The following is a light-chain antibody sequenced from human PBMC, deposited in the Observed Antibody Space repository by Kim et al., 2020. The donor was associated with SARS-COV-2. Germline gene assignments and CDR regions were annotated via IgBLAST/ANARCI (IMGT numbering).Light chain of an antibody. V-gene: IGKV1-9*01. CDR3: QQLSSYPIT. CDR1: QGINNY. J-gene: IGKJ5*01. CDR2: GAS. Sequence: ASVGDTVTITCRASQGINNYLAWYQQKPGRAPHLLIYGASTLESGVPSRFSGSGSGTDFTLTISSLQPEDFATYYCQQLSSYPITFGQGTRLEIK.